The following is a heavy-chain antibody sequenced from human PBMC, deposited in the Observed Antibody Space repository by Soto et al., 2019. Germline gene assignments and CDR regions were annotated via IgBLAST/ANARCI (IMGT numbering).Heavy chain of an antibody. CDR3: ARHGDRVLLWFGEIGPNHRIDYFDY. V-gene: IGHV4-39*01. CDR2: IYYSGST. J-gene: IGHJ4*02. Sequence: SETLSLTCTVSGGSISSSSYYWGWIRQPPGKGREWVGSIYYSGSTYYNPSRKSRVTISVYTSKNQVSLKLSSVTPAATAVSYCARHGDRVLLWFGEIGPNHRIDYFDYWGQGTLVTVSS. CDR1: GGSISSSSYY. D-gene: IGHD3-10*01.